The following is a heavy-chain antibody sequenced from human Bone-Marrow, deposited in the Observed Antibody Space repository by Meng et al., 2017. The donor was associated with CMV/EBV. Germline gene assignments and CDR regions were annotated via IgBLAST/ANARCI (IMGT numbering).Heavy chain of an antibody. CDR1: GFTFSSYR. D-gene: IGHD2-2*02. V-gene: IGHV3-48*04. CDR3: ARGSSCYTGRLCFCDY. J-gene: IGHJ4*02. CDR2: ISSSSTI. Sequence: ETLSLTCAASGFTFSSYRMNWVRQAPGKGLEWVSYISSSSTIYYADSVKGRFTISRDNAKNSLYLQMNSLRAEDTAVYYCARGSSCYTGRLCFCDYWGQGTLVTVSS.